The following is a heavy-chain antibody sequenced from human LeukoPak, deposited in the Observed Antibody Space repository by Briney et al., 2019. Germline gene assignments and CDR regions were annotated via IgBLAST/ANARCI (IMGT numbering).Heavy chain of an antibody. CDR1: GFTFSSYA. V-gene: IGHV3-21*01. CDR3: ARTATDTGEFDY. CDR2: ISSSSSSI. Sequence: GGSLRLSCAASGFTFSSYAMSWVRQAPGKGLECVSSISSSSSSIYYADSVKGRFTISRDDAKNSLYLQMNSLRAEDTAVYYCARTATDTGEFDYWGQGTLVTVSS. D-gene: IGHD6-13*01. J-gene: IGHJ4*02.